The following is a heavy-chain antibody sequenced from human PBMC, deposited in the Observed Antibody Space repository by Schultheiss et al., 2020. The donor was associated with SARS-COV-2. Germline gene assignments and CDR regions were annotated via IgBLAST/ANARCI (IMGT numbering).Heavy chain of an antibody. CDR1: GFTFSSYA. CDR3: AKEQLEYCRGANCPTPYDL. J-gene: IGHJ5*02. D-gene: IGHD2-15*01. Sequence: GESLKISCAASGFTFSSYAMSWVRQAPGKGLEWVSAISGSGGSTYYADSVKGRFTISRDNSKNTMYLQMTSLRAEDTALYYCAKEQLEYCRGANCPTPYDLWGQGTLVTVSS. V-gene: IGHV3-23*01. CDR2: ISGSGGST.